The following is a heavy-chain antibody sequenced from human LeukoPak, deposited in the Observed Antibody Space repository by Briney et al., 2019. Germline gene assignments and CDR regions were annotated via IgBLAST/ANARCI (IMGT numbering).Heavy chain of an antibody. CDR3: ARDRRAYYYGSSGPTDAFDI. Sequence: SVKVSCKASGGTFSSYAISWVRQAPGQGLEWMGRIIPIFGTANYAQKFQGRVTITTDESTSTAYMELSSLRSEDTAVYYCARDRRAYYYGSSGPTDAFDIWGQGTMVTVSS. D-gene: IGHD3-22*01. CDR2: IIPIFGTA. V-gene: IGHV1-69*05. CDR1: GGTFSSYA. J-gene: IGHJ3*02.